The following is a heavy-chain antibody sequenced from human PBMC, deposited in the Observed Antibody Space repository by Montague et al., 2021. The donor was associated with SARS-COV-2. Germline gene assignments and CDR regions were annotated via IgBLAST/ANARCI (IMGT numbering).Heavy chain of an antibody. CDR3: ASQVPDFWSGIDY. D-gene: IGHD3-3*01. Sequence: SETRSLTCTVSGGSISSYDWSWSRQPPGKGLEWIGYIYYSGSTNYNPSLKSRVTISVDTSKNQFSLKLSSVTAADTAVYYCASQVPDFWSGIDYWGQGTLVTVSS. J-gene: IGHJ4*02. CDR2: IYYSGST. V-gene: IGHV4-59*01. CDR1: GGSISSYD.